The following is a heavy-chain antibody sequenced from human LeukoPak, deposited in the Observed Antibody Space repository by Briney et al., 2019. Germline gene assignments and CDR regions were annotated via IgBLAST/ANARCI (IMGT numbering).Heavy chain of an antibody. V-gene: IGHV3-21*01. D-gene: IGHD6-19*01. CDR3: AAGYSSGWTSY. CDR1: GFTFSSYS. CDR2: ISSSSSYI. Sequence: GGSLRLSCAASGFTFSSYSMHWVRQAPGKGLEWVSSISSSSSYIYYADSVKGRFTISRDNAKNSLYLQMNSLRAEDTAVYYCAAGYSSGWTSYWGQGTLVTVSS. J-gene: IGHJ4*02.